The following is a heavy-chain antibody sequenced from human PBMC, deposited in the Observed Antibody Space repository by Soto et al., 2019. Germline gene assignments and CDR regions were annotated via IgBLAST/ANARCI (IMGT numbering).Heavy chain of an antibody. V-gene: IGHV3-7*03. D-gene: IGHD3-22*01. CDR3: ARGFDRDSRWHWVDQ. CDR2: IKEDGSDK. CDR1: GFTFSAYW. Sequence: GGSLRLSCATSGFTFSAYWMSWVRQAPGKGLEWVASIKEDGSDKYYVDSMRGRFTISRDNGQKVLYLQMNSPRVEDTAVYYCARGFDRDSRWHWVDQWGHGTLVTVSS. J-gene: IGHJ5*02.